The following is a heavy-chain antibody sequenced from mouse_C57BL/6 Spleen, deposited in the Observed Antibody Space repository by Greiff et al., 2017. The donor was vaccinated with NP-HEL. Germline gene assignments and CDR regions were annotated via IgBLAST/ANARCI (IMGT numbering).Heavy chain of an antibody. CDR2: IDPSDSET. CDR1: GYTFTSYW. V-gene: IGHV1-52*01. D-gene: IGHD2-1*01. J-gene: IGHJ3*01. CDR3: ARDGNYSWFAY. Sequence: VQLQQPGAELVRPGSSVKLSCKASGYTFTSYWMHWVKQRPIQGLEWIGNIDPSDSETHYNQKFKDKATLTVDKSSSTAYMQLSSLTSEDSAVYYCARDGNYSWFAYWGQGTRVTVSA.